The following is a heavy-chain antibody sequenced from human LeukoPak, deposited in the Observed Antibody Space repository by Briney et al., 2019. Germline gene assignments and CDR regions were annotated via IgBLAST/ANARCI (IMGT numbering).Heavy chain of an antibody. D-gene: IGHD5-18*01. Sequence: SGGSLRLSCAASGFTFSSYAMSWVRQAPGKGLEWVSAISGSGGSTYYADSVKGRFTISRDNSKNTLYLQMNSLRAEDTAVYYCAKDRGGHSYGYSNAFDIWGQGTMVTVSS. CDR2: ISGSGGST. CDR1: GFTFSSYA. CDR3: AKDRGGHSYGYSNAFDI. V-gene: IGHV3-23*01. J-gene: IGHJ3*02.